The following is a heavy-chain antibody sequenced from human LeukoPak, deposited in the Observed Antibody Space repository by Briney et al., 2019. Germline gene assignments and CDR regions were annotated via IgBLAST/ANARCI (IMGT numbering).Heavy chain of an antibody. CDR1: GGTFSSYA. CDR2: IIPIFGTA. V-gene: IGHV1-69*01. J-gene: IGHJ6*03. Sequence: ASVKVSCKASGGTFSSYAISWVRQAPGQGLEWMGGIIPIFGTANYAQKFQGRVTITADESTSTAYMELSSLRSEDTAVYYCARTRIEDCSSTSCYTPHYYMDVWGKGTTVTVSS. CDR3: ARTRIEDCSSTSCYTPHYYMDV. D-gene: IGHD2-2*02.